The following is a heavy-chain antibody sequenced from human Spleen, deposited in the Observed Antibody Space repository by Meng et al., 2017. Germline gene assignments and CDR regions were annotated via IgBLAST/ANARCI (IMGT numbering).Heavy chain of an antibody. J-gene: IGHJ4*02. V-gene: IGHV1/OR15-1*04. Sequence: QVQLVQSGPEVKKPGASVKLSCKPSGYNFPDYYIHWVRQAPGQGLEWMGRIDPKSGDTHYAQRFQGRVTITADKSTSTAYMELSSLRSEDTAMYYCASRDDFLTGADYWGQGSLVTVSS. CDR3: ASRDDFLTGADY. D-gene: IGHD3-9*01. CDR1: GYNFPDYY. CDR2: IDPKSGDT.